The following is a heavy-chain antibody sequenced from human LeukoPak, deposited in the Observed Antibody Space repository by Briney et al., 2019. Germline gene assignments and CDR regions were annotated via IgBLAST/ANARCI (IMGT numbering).Heavy chain of an antibody. J-gene: IGHJ4*02. Sequence: KPSETLSLTCTVSGGSISSYYWNWIRQPAGKGLEWIGRIYTNGITNFNPSLQSRVTMALDTSKSQLSLRLTSVTAADTAVYYCARGYYDYIWGSYPAVDYWGQGTLVTVSS. CDR3: ARGYYDYIWGSYPAVDY. D-gene: IGHD3-16*02. CDR1: GGSISSYY. CDR2: IYTNGIT. V-gene: IGHV4-4*07.